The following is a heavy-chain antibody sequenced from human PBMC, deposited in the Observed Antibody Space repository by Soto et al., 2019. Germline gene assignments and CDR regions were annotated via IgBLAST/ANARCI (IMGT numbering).Heavy chain of an antibody. CDR3: ARDLYSSSWYWFDP. CDR2: IIPIFGTA. D-gene: IGHD6-13*01. V-gene: IGHV1-69*12. J-gene: IGHJ5*02. Sequence: QVQLVQSGAEVKKPGSSVKVSFKASRGTFSSYAISWVRQAPGQGLEWMGGIIPIFGTANYAQKFQGRVTITADESTSTAYMELSSLRSEDTAVYYCARDLYSSSWYWFDPWGQGTLVTVSS. CDR1: RGTFSSYA.